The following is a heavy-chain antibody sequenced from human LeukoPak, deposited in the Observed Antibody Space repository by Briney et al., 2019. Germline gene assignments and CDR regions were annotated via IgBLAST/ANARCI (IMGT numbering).Heavy chain of an antibody. D-gene: IGHD6-19*01. Sequence: SETLSLTCTVSGASISTYSWTWIRQPPGKGLEWIGNIYYSGSTNYNPSLKSRVTISIDTSKNQFSLKVSPVTAADTAVYYCARAHSSGWPHMFDPWGQGTLVTVPS. CDR3: ARAHSSGWPHMFDP. J-gene: IGHJ5*02. CDR2: IYYSGST. CDR1: GASISTYS. V-gene: IGHV4-59*01.